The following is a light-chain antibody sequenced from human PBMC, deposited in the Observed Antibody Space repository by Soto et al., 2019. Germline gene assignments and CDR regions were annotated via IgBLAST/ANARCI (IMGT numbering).Light chain of an antibody. V-gene: IGKV3D-20*01. CDR2: DAS. Sequence: EVVLSQSPGTLSLSPGARATLSCGASQSVSSRFLAWYQQKPGRAPRVLIYDASTRATGVPDRFSGSGSGTDFTLTISRLEPEDFAVYYCQQYGGSPVTFGQGTRLAI. CDR1: QSVSSRF. J-gene: IGKJ5*01. CDR3: QQYGGSPVT.